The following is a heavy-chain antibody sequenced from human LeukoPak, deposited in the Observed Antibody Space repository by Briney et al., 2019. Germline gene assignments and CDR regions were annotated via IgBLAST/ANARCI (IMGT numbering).Heavy chain of an antibody. V-gene: IGHV4-30-2*01. J-gene: IGHJ5*02. CDR2: IYHSGST. D-gene: IGHD3-22*01. CDR1: GGSISSGGYS. CDR3: ARGSPYYYDSSGYFENWFDP. Sequence: SETLSLTCAVSGGSISSGGYSWSWIRQPPGKGLEWIGYIYHSGSTYYNPSLKSRVTISVDRSKNQFSLKLSSVTAADTAVYYCARGSPYYYDSSGYFENWFDPWGQGTLVTVSS.